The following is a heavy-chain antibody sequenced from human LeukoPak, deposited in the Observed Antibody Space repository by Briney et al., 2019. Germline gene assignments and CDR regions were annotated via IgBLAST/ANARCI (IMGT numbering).Heavy chain of an antibody. CDR2: IYYSGST. V-gene: IGHV4-39*07. CDR1: GGSITSNTNY. J-gene: IGHJ4*02. D-gene: IGHD4-23*01. CDR3: ARAVGTSRNFFDY. Sequence: SETLSLTCTVSGGSITSNTNYWGWIRQPPGRGLEWIGSIYYSGSTYYNPSLKSRVTISVDTSKNQFSLNLSSVTAADTAMYYCARAVGTSRNFFDYWGQGTLVTVSS.